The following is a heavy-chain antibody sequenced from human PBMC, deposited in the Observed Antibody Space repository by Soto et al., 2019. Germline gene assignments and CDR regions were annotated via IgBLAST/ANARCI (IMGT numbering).Heavy chain of an antibody. D-gene: IGHD2-21*02. CDR1: GGSINTFY. Sequence: SETLSLTCTVSGGSINTFYWSWVRQPAGKGLEWIGRIFSSGSTSFNPSLESRVAMSVDTSKNHFSLNLSSVTAADTALYFCARQRTSVVTQAYFDVWGPGSLVTVSS. V-gene: IGHV4-4*07. CDR2: IFSSGST. J-gene: IGHJ4*02. CDR3: ARQRTSVVTQAYFDV.